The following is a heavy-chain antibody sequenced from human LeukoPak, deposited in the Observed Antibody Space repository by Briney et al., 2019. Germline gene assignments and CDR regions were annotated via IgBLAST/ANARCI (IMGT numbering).Heavy chain of an antibody. V-gene: IGHV3-23*01. CDR1: GFTCSSYA. CDR2: ISSSGGST. D-gene: IGHD6-19*01. CDR3: AKGRQEQWLVTDAFDI. J-gene: IGHJ3*02. Sequence: ALLRLCCAASGFTCSSYAMSWVRQAPGKGLEWVSAISSSGGSTYYADSVKGRFTISRDNSKNTLYLQMNSLRAEDTAVYYCAKGRQEQWLVTDAFDIWGQGTMVTVSS.